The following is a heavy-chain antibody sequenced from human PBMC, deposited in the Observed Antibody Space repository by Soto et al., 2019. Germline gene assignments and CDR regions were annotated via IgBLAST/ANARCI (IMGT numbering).Heavy chain of an antibody. J-gene: IGHJ6*03. CDR2: IYYSGST. Sequence: SETLSLTCTVSGGSISSSSYYWSWIRQPPGKGLEWIGYIYYSGSTNYNPSLKSRVTISVDTSKNQFSLKLSSVTAADTAVYYCARLGVGVTIENPSSRDYYYYMDVWGKGTTVTVSS. CDR1: GGSISSSSYY. V-gene: IGHV4-61*05. D-gene: IGHD4-17*01. CDR3: ARLGVGVTIENPSSRDYYYYMDV.